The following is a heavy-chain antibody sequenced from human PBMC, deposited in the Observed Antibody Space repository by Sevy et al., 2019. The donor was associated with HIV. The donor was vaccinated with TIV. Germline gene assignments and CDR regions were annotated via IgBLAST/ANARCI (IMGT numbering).Heavy chain of an antibody. D-gene: IGHD6-19*01. CDR1: GFTFGSYD. Sequence: GGSLRLSCAASGFTFGSYDMHWVRQTPGKGPEWVAIIYYDGSIKYYSDSVKGRFTISRDNSKNTLYLQMNSLSVDDTAVYYCARDLGSGWYPHDYWGQGTLVTVSS. CDR3: ARDLGSGWYPHDY. CDR2: IYYDGSIK. V-gene: IGHV3-30*12. J-gene: IGHJ4*02.